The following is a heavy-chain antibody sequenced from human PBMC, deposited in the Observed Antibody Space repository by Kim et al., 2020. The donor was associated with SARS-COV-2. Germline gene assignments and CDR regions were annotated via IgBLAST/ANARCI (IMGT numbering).Heavy chain of an antibody. D-gene: IGHD6-13*01. V-gene: IGHV3-21*04. CDR2: ISSSSSYI. CDR3: ARGGGIAAAGNFDY. J-gene: IGHJ4*02. CDR1: GFTFSSYS. Sequence: GGSLRLSCAASGFTFSSYSMNWVRQAPGKGLEWVSSISSSSSYIYYADSVKGRFTISRDNAKNSLYLQMNSLRAEDTAVYYCARGGGIAAAGNFDYWGQGTLVTVSS.